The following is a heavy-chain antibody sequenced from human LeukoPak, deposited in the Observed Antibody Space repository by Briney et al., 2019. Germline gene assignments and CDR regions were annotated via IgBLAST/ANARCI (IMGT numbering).Heavy chain of an antibody. D-gene: IGHD5-24*01. CDR1: GGTFSSYA. J-gene: IGHJ3*02. CDR3: AREVGYNPKAFDI. V-gene: IGHV1-69*13. CDR2: IIPIFGTA. Sequence: SVKVSCKASGGTFSSYAISWVRQAPGQGLEWMGGIIPIFGTANYAQRFQGRVTITADESTSTAYMELSSLRSEDTAVYYCAREVGYNPKAFDIWGQGTMVTVSS.